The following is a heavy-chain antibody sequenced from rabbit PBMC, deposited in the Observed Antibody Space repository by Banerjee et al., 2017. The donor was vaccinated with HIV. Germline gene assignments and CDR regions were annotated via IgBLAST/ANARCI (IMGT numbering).Heavy chain of an antibody. J-gene: IGHJ4*01. V-gene: IGHV1S45*01. CDR1: GFSFSSSYY. Sequence: QEQLEESGGGLVQPEGSLTLTCTASGFSFSSSYYMCWVRQAPGKGLEWIGFINAGTGTSTYYASWAKGRFTISRTSSTTVTLQMTSLTAADTATYFCARGIGWAYFGLWGPGTLVTVS. CDR2: INAGTGTST. CDR3: ARGIGWAYFGL. D-gene: IGHD4-1*01.